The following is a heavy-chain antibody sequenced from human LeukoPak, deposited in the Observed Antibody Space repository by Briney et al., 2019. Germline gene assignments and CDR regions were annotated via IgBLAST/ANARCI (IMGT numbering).Heavy chain of an antibody. V-gene: IGHV1-69*04. J-gene: IGHJ4*02. CDR3: AKDLDYYDSSGYYS. D-gene: IGHD3-22*01. CDR1: GGTFSSYA. CDR2: IIPILGIA. Sequence: GASVKVSCTASGGTFSSYAISWVRQAPGQGLEWMGRIIPILGIANYAQKFQGRVTITADKSTSTAYMELSSLRSEDTAVYYCAKDLDYYDSSGYYSWGQGTLVTVSS.